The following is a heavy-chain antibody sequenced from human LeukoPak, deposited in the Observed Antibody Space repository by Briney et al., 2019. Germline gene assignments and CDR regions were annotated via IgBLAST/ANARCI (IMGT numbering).Heavy chain of an antibody. J-gene: IGHJ4*02. Sequence: GGSLRLSCAASGFTFDDYGMHWVRQAPGKGLEWVSGISWNSGSIGYADSVKGRFTISRDNSKNTLYLQMNSLRAEDTAVYYCARQLTALTYGGFDYWGQGTLVTVSS. CDR2: ISWNSGSI. CDR1: GFTFDDYG. V-gene: IGHV3-9*01. CDR3: ARQLTALTYGGFDY. D-gene: IGHD4/OR15-4a*01.